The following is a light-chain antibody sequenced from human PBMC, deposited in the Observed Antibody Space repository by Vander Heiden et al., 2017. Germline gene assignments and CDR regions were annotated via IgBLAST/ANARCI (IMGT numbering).Light chain of an antibody. CDR2: WAS. J-gene: IGKJ2*01. CDR1: QSVLYSSNNKNY. CDR3: QQYYSTPL. V-gene: IGKV4-1*01. Sequence: VLTQPRVPLPVSLGERATINCKSSQSVLYSSNNKNYLAWYQQKPGQPPKLLIYWASTRASGVPDRFSGSGSGTDFTLTISSLQAEDVAVYYCQQYYSTPLFGQGTKLEIK.